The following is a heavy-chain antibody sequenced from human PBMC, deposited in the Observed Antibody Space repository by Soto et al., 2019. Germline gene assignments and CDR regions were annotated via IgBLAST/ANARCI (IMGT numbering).Heavy chain of an antibody. CDR2: INHSGTT. J-gene: IGHJ4*01. CDR3: ARMDIYTFGRLGFHFYFDY. Sequence: SETLSLTCAVYGGSFNDYYWSWIRQPPGKGLEWIGEINHSGTTNYNPSLRRRVTISQDTSKFQFSLSLTSVTAADTAVYYCARMDIYTFGRLGFHFYFDYWG. D-gene: IGHD2-2*03. V-gene: IGHV4-34*01. CDR1: GGSFNDYY.